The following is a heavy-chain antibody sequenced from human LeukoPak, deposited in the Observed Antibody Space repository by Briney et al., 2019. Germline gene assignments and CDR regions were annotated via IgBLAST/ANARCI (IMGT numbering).Heavy chain of an antibody. V-gene: IGHV1-18*01. Sequence: ASVKVSCKASGYTFTSYGISWVRRAPGQGLEWMGWISAYNGNTNYAQKLQGRVTMTTDTSTSTAYMELRSLRSDDTAVYYCARKEYSSSFGYYYYYMDVWGKGTTVTVSS. CDR3: ARKEYSSSFGYYYYYMDV. D-gene: IGHD6-6*01. CDR1: GYTFTSYG. CDR2: ISAYNGNT. J-gene: IGHJ6*03.